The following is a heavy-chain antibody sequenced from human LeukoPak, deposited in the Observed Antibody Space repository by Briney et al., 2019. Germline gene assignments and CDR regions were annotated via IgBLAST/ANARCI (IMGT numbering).Heavy chain of an antibody. J-gene: IGHJ4*02. D-gene: IGHD6-13*01. CDR1: GGSFSGYY. CDR2: INHSGST. V-gene: IGHV4-34*01. CDR3: ARGSSSDWYGAPFNY. Sequence: PSETLYLTCAVYGGSFSGYYWSRIRQPPGKGLEWIGEINHSGSTNYNPSLKSRVTISVDTSKNQFSLKLSSVTAADTAVYYCARGSSSDWYGAPFNYWGQGTLVTVSS.